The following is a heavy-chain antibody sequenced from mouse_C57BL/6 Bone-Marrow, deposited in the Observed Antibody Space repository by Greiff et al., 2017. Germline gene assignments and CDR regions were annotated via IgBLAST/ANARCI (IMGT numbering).Heavy chain of an antibody. CDR1: GYTFTSYW. J-gene: IGHJ3*01. CDR2: IYPGSGST. V-gene: IGHV1-55*01. CDR3: ARSSRAQAWFAY. D-gene: IGHD1-1*01. Sequence: QVQLQQPGAELVKPGASVKMSCKASGYTFTSYWITWVKQRPGQGLEWIGDIYPGSGSTNYNEKFKSKATLTVDTSSSTAYMQLSSLTSEDSAVYYCARSSRAQAWFAYWGQGTLVTVSA.